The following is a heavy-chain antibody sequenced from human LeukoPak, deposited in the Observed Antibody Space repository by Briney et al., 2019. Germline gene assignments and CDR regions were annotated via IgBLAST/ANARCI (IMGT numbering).Heavy chain of an antibody. CDR2: IKQDGSEK. CDR1: GFTFSSYW. J-gene: IGHJ6*03. CDR3: ARDRTGQLLWFGELSSYMDV. V-gene: IGHV3-7*01. D-gene: IGHD3-10*01. Sequence: GGSLRLSCAASGFTFSSYWMSWVRQAPGKGLEWVANIKQDGSEKYYVDSVKGRFTISRDNAKNSLYLQMNSLRAEDTAVYYCARDRTGQLLWFGELSSYMDVWGKGTTVTISS.